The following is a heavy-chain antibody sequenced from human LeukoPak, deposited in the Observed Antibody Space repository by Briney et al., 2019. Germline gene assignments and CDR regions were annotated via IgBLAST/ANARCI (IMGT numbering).Heavy chain of an antibody. CDR2: IIPIFGTA. Sequence: EASVKVSCKASGGTFSSYAINWVRQAPGQGLEWMGGIIPIFGTANYAQKFQGRVTITADKSTSTAYMELSSLRSEDTAVYYCARDGVRGSNFDYWGQGTLVTVSS. J-gene: IGHJ4*02. D-gene: IGHD3-3*01. CDR1: GGTFSSYA. CDR3: ARDGVRGSNFDY. V-gene: IGHV1-69*06.